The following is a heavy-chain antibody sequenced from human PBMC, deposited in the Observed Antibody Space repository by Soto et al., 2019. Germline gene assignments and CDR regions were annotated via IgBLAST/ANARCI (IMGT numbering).Heavy chain of an antibody. V-gene: IGHV4-59*01. CDR2: IYYSGST. D-gene: IGHD6-19*01. J-gene: IGHJ3*02. Sequence: SETLSLTCTVSGGSISSYYWSWIRQPPGKGLEWIGYIYYSGSTNYNPSLKSRVTISVDTSKNQFSLKLSSVTAADTAVYYCARGIAVAGTPLAHGAFDIWGQGTMVTVSS. CDR1: GGSISSYY. CDR3: ARGIAVAGTPLAHGAFDI.